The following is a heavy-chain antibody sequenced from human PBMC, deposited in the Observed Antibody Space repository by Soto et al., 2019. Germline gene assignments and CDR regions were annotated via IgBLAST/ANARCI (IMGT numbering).Heavy chain of an antibody. V-gene: IGHV4-34*01. Sequence: QVQLQQWGAGLLKPSETLSLTCAVYGGSFSGYYWSWIRQPPGKGLEWIGEINHSGSTNYNPSLKSRVTISVDTSKNQFSLKRSSVTAADTAVYFCARWVRSERWRQSRFDYWGQGTLVTVSS. CDR3: ARWVRSERWRQSRFDY. CDR2: INHSGST. D-gene: IGHD2-2*01. CDR1: GGSFSGYY. J-gene: IGHJ4*02.